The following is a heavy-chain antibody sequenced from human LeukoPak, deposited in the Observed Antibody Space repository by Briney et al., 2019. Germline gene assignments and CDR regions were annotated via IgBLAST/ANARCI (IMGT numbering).Heavy chain of an antibody. J-gene: IGHJ5*02. CDR1: GFTFSSYG. D-gene: IGHD4-17*01. V-gene: IGHV3-23*01. CDR3: AKDLREMTTVTTGWFDP. Sequence: GGSLRLSCAASGFTFSSYGMSWVRQAPGKGLEWVSAISGSGGSTYYADSVKGRFTISRDNSKNTLYLQMNSLRAEDTAVYYCAKDLREMTTVTTGWFDPWGQGTLVTVSS. CDR2: ISGSGGST.